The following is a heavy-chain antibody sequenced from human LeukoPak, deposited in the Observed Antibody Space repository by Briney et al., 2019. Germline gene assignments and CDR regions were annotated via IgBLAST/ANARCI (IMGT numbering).Heavy chain of an antibody. V-gene: IGHV3-64*01. CDR2: ISSNGGST. J-gene: IGHJ4*02. Sequence: GGSLRLSCAASGFTFSSYAMHWVRQAPGKGLEYVSAISSNGGSTYYANSVKGRFTISRDNAKNSLYLQMNSLRAEDTAVYYCARDSHIYYDSSGYYGYYFDYWGQGTLVTVSS. D-gene: IGHD3-22*01. CDR3: ARDSHIYYDSSGYYGYYFDY. CDR1: GFTFSSYA.